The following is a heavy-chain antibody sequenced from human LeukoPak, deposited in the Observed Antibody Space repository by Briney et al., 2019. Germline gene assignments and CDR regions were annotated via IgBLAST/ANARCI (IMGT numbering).Heavy chain of an antibody. CDR2: INPNSVGT. J-gene: IGHJ6*02. D-gene: IGHD2-15*01. CDR3: ARDIVVVAGGVCGMDV. V-gene: IGHV1-2*02. Sequence: ASVKVSSKASGYTFTAYYMHWVGHAPGQERKGMGWINPNSVGTNHTQKLQARVTMTRDTSISTAYMELSSLRSDDTAVYYCARDIVVVAGGVCGMDVWGQGTTITVSS. CDR1: GYTFTAYY.